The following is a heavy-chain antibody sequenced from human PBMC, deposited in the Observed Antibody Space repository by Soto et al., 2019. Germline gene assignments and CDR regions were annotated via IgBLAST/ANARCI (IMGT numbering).Heavy chain of an antibody. V-gene: IGHV4-30-4*01. J-gene: IGHJ6*02. D-gene: IGHD3-10*01. CDR1: GGSISSGDYY. CDR3: ARETYYGSGSHRPPHYYYGMDV. CDR2: IYYSGST. Sequence: QVQLQESGPGLVKPSQTLSLTCTVSGGSISSGDYYWSWIRQPPGKGLEWIGYIYYSGSTYYNPSLKSRVTISVDTSKNQFSLKLSSVTAADTAVYYCARETYYGSGSHRPPHYYYGMDVWGQGTTVTVSS.